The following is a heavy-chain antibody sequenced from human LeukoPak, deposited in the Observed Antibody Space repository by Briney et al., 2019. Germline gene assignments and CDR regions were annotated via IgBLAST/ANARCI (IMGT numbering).Heavy chain of an antibody. CDR3: ARSGYGGSYYGGYYYMDV. CDR2: IIPIFGTA. D-gene: IGHD1-26*01. J-gene: IGHJ6*03. CDR1: GVTFSSYV. Sequence: SVKVSCKASGVTFSSYVISWVRQAPGQGLEWMGGIIPIFGTANYAQKFQGRVTITADESTSTAYMELSSPRSEDTAVYYCARSGYGGSYYGGYYYMDVWGKGTTVTVSS. V-gene: IGHV1-69*01.